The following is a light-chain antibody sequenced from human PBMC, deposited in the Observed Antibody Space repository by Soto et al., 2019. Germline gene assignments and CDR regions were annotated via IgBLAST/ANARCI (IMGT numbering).Light chain of an antibody. Sequence: EIVLTQSPGTLSLSPGERAPLSCKASQSVSSSYLAWYQQKPGQAPRLLIYGASSRATGIPDRFSGSGSGTDFTLTISRLEPEDFAVYYCQQYDSSPVTFGQGTKVEIK. CDR1: QSVSSSY. J-gene: IGKJ1*01. CDR2: GAS. V-gene: IGKV3-20*01. CDR3: QQYDSSPVT.